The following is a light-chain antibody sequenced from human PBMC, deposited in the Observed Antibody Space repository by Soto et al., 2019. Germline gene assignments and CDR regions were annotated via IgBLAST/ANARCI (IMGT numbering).Light chain of an antibody. CDR1: QSISSW. V-gene: IGKV1-5*03. J-gene: IGKJ1*01. CDR2: MAS. Sequence: DIQMTQSPSTLSASVGDRVTITCRASQSISSWLAWYQQKPVKAPKLLICMASSLESADPSRFSGSGSGTELTLTVNNLQPDDFATYYWQQENNYSWTFGQGTKVEIK. CDR3: QQENNYSWT.